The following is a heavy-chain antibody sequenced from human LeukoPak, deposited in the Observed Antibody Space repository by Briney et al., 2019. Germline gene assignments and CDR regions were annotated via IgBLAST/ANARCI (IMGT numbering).Heavy chain of an antibody. CDR2: IYHSGST. CDR3: ARGYCSSTNCYQALPI. CDR1: GGSISSGGYY. D-gene: IGHD2-2*01. Sequence: SQTLSLTCTVSGGSISSGGYYWSWIRQAPGKGLEWIGYIYHSGSTYYNPSLKSRVTISVARSKPQFSLNLSSVTAADTAVSYCARGYCSSTNCYQALPIWGQGTMVTVSS. V-gene: IGHV4-30-2*01. J-gene: IGHJ3*02.